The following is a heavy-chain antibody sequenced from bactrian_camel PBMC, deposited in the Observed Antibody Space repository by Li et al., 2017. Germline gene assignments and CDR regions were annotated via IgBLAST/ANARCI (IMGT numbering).Heavy chain of an antibody. D-gene: IGHD1*01. Sequence: HVQLVESGGGLVQAGGSLRLSCKTGKYTVSEYCLAWFRQAPGKEREGVGAIDTDGTTKYEDSVKGRFTISHARTRNTLHLQMSDLKPGDADIYTCAASTRNQCELIPRESKIYAYYGQGTQVTVS. CDR2: IDTDGTT. J-gene: IGHJ4*01. CDR1: KYTVSEYC. V-gene: IGHV3S53*01.